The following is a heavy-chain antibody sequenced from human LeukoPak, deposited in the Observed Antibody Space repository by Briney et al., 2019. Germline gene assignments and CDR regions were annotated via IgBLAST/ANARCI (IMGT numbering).Heavy chain of an antibody. D-gene: IGHD6-6*01. Sequence: GGSLRLSCAASGFTFSSYSMNWVRQAPGKGLGWVSYISSSSSTIYYADSVKGRFAISRDNAKNSLYLKMNSLRDEDTAVYCCARVRGSSSYYFDYWGQGTLVTVSS. CDR1: GFTFSSYS. V-gene: IGHV3-48*02. CDR2: ISSSSSTI. J-gene: IGHJ4*02. CDR3: ARVRGSSSYYFDY.